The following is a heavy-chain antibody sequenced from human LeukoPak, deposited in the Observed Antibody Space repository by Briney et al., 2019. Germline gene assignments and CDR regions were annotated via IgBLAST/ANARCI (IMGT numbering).Heavy chain of an antibody. V-gene: IGHV3-74*01. CDR3: VSLGYCSTSSCQP. J-gene: IGHJ4*02. CDR1: GFTFSNYL. D-gene: IGHD2-2*01. CDR2: ITSDVSST. Sequence: PGGSLRLSCAASGFTFSNYLMHWVRQAPGKGLLWVSRITSDVSSTHYSDSVNCRFTISRDNAKNTLYLQMNSLTAEDTAVYYCVSLGYCSTSSCQPWGQGTLVTVSS.